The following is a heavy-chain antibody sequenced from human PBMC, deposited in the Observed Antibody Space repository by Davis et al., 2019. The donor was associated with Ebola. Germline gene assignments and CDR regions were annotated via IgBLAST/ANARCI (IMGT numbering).Heavy chain of an antibody. D-gene: IGHD3-10*01. J-gene: IGHJ5*02. Sequence: PSETLSLTCTVSDASISGHYWNWFRQPPGKGLEWIGFISGSGRTSYNPSLKSRVTMSVDKSKNQFSLKLTSVTAADTAVYYCATSGLDPWGQGTLVTVSS. V-gene: IGHV4-59*11. CDR2: ISGSGRT. CDR3: ATSGLDP. CDR1: DASISGHY.